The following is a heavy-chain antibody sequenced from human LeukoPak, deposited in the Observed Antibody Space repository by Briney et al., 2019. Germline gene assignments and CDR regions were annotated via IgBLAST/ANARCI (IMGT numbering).Heavy chain of an antibody. CDR1: GFTVSSNY. V-gene: IGHV3-66*01. D-gene: IGHD3-22*01. Sequence: PGGSLRFSCAASGFTVSSNYMSWVRQAPGKGLEWGSVIYSGGSTYYADSVKGRFTISRDNSKNTLYLQMHSLRAEDTAVYYCAREANYYDSSGYSPYFDYWGQGTLVTVSS. CDR3: AREANYYDSSGYSPYFDY. CDR2: IYSGGST. J-gene: IGHJ4*02.